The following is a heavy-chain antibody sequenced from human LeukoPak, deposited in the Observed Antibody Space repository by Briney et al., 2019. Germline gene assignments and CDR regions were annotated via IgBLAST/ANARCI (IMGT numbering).Heavy chain of an antibody. Sequence: GGSLRLSCAASGSTFSSYAMSWVRQAPGKGLEWVSAISGSGGSTYYADSVKGRFTISRDNSKNTLYLQMNSLRAEDTAVYYCANGMGYYYYYYMDVWGKGTTVTVSS. CDR2: ISGSGGST. D-gene: IGHD1-14*01. J-gene: IGHJ6*03. CDR1: GSTFSSYA. CDR3: ANGMGYYYYYYMDV. V-gene: IGHV3-23*01.